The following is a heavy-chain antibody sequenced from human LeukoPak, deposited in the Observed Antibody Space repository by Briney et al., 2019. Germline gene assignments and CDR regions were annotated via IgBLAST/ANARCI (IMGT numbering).Heavy chain of an antibody. V-gene: IGHV4-39*01. CDR2: IYYSGNT. CDR1: GVSITSSSYY. D-gene: IGHD2-2*01. J-gene: IGHJ5*02. Sequence: KPSETLSLTCTVSGVSITSSSYYWGWIRQPPGKGLEWIGSIYYSGNTYYNPSLKSRVTISVDTSKNQFSLKLSSVTAADTAVYYCARQGVVVPGAFDPWGQGTLVTVSS. CDR3: ARQGVVVPGAFDP.